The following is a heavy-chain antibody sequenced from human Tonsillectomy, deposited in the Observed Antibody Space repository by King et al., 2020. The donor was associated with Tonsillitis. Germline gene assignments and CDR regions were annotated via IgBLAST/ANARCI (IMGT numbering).Heavy chain of an antibody. D-gene: IGHD4-17*01. CDR3: ARRDGALEYYYYGMDV. CDR2: ISSDGSNK. V-gene: IGHV3-30-3*01. CDR1: GFTFSSYA. Sequence: VQLVESGGGVVQPGRSLILSCAASGFTFSSYAMHWVRQAPGKWLEWVAFISSDGSNKYYAYSLMGRFSISRDNSKNTVVRQMNSLRAEDMAVYYCARRDGALEYYYYGMDVWGQGTTVTVSS. J-gene: IGHJ6*02.